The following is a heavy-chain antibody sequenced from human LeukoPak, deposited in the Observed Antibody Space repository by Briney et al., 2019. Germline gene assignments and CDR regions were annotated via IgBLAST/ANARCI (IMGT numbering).Heavy chain of an antibody. J-gene: IGHJ3*02. CDR2: ISSSSSFI. V-gene: IGHV3-21*01. D-gene: IGHD6-13*01. CDR1: GFTFANHA. CDR3: ARDVLIAADGVIRLDAFDI. Sequence: GGSLRLSCAASGFTFANHAMNWVRQAPGKGLEWVSSISSSSSFIYYADSVKGRFTISRDNAKNSLYLQMNSLRAEDTAVYYCARDVLIAADGVIRLDAFDIWGQGTVVTVSS.